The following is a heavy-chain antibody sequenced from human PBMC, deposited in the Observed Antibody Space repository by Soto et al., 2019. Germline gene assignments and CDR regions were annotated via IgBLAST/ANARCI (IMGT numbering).Heavy chain of an antibody. CDR3: ARGDTRLGELSHDY. D-gene: IGHD3-16*02. CDR2: VYQSEYA. J-gene: IGHJ4*02. Sequence: PSETLSLTCVVSGGSVTSGGHSWSWIRQAPGKGLEWVGSVYQSEYAYYNPSLRRRVAISVDRSNNQVSLRMTSVTAADTAIYYCARGDTRLGELSHDYWGQGKLVTVSS. CDR1: GGSVTSGGHS. V-gene: IGHV4-30-2*01.